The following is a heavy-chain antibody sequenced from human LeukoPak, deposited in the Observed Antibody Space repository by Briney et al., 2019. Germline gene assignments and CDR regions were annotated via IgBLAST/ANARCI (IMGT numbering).Heavy chain of an antibody. CDR1: GFTFSTYW. J-gene: IGHJ4*02. Sequence: PGGSLRLSCAASGFTFSTYWMSWVRQAPGKGLEWVANIKQDGSEKYFVDSVKGRFTISRDNAKNSLYLQMNSLRAEDTAVYYCARIGYSSGWYAFYFDCRGQGTLVTVSS. D-gene: IGHD6-19*01. CDR3: ARIGYSSGWYAFYFDC. V-gene: IGHV3-7*01. CDR2: IKQDGSEK.